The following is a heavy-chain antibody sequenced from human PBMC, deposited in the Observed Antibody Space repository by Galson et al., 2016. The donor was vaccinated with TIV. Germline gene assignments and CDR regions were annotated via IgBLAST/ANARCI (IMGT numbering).Heavy chain of an antibody. Sequence: SLRLSCAASGFTFSTYWMSWVRQAPGEGLQWVANIKQNGTDQNYVDSVKGRFSISRDNAKNSLFLQVNTLRPEDTAVYYCARDWDDYGAHSALDDWGQGTLVTVSS. D-gene: IGHD4-17*01. CDR1: GFTFSTYW. CDR3: ARDWDDYGAHSALDD. V-gene: IGHV3-7*01. CDR2: IKQNGTDQ. J-gene: IGHJ4*02.